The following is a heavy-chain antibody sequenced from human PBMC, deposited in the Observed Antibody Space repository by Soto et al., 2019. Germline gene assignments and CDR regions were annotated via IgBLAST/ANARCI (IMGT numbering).Heavy chain of an antibody. CDR3: ARSSYDILTGTPSWFDP. CDR2: IYYSGST. Sequence: PSETLSLTCTVSGGSISSYYWSWIRQPPGKGLEWIGYIYYSGSTNYNPSLKSRVTISVDTSKNQFSLKLSSVTAADTAVYYCARSSYDILTGTPSWFDPWGQGTLVTVSS. D-gene: IGHD3-9*01. CDR1: GGSISSYY. V-gene: IGHV4-59*01. J-gene: IGHJ5*02.